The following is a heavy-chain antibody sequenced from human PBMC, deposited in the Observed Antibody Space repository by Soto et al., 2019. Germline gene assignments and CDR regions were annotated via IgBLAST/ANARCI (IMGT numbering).Heavy chain of an antibody. J-gene: IGHJ4*02. Sequence: HPPGKGLEWIGEINHSGSTNYNPSLKSRVTISVDTSKNQFSLKLSSVTAADTAVYYCATVDYYDSSGYPDYWGQGTLVTVSS. CDR2: INHSGST. CDR3: ATVDYYDSSGYPDY. V-gene: IGHV4-34*01. D-gene: IGHD3-22*01.